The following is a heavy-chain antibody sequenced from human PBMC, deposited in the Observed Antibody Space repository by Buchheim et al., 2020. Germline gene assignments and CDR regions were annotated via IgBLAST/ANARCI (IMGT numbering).Heavy chain of an antibody. V-gene: IGHV4-34*01. Sequence: LSLTYAIYGGSFSGYYWSWIRQPPGKGLEWIGEINHSGSTNYNPSLKSRVTISVDTSKNQFSLQLSSVIFFNDTATTEIYTLSLHDALPIYM. CDR3: IYTLSLHDALPIYM. CDR2: INHSGST. CDR1: GGSFSGYY. D-gene: IGHD4-17*01. J-gene: IGHJ6*03.